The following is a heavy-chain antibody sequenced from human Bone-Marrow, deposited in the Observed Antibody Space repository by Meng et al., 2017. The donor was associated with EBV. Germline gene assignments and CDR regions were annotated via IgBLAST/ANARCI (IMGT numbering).Heavy chain of an antibody. D-gene: IGHD6-13*01. J-gene: IGHJ5*02. V-gene: IGHV7-4-1*02. CDR1: GSTFASDG. CDR2: INTTNGNN. Sequence: QEQSVPSRVELTQPRALTRVISKDCGSTFASDGKKWAQQAPGQGHGWMRSINTTNGNNKYAQGVKGRFVFSLDTSDSTAYLQISSLKAEDTAVYYCARDKCSSWYNWFDPWGQGTLVTVSS. CDR3: ARDKCSSWYNWFDP.